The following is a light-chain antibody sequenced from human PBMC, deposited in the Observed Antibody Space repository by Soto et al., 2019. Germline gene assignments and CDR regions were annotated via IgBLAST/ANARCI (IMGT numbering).Light chain of an antibody. CDR1: SSDVGGYNY. J-gene: IGLJ1*01. V-gene: IGLV2-14*03. Sequence: QSALTQPASVSGSPGQSITISCTGSSSDVGGYNYVSWYQQHPGKAPKLIIHDVSSRPSGVANRFSGSRSGNTASLTISGLQAEDEDDYYCSSYTSGSTLYVFGPGTKLTVL. CDR2: DVS. CDR3: SSYTSGSTLYV.